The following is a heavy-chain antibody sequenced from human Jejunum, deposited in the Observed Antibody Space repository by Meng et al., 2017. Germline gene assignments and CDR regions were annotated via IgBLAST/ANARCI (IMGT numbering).Heavy chain of an antibody. Sequence: GQLGESGGGSGLPGGFLGLSCAVFGFTFSDYYMEWVRQAPGKGLEWVARSRNKANGFTTDYAASVTGRFSISRDDSKNSLYLQMNSLKTEDTAVYYCIRRISEAGYFGYWGQGTLVTVSS. V-gene: IGHV3-72*01. J-gene: IGHJ4*02. CDR2: SRNKANGFTT. CDR3: IRRISEAGYFGY. CDR1: GFTFSDYY. D-gene: IGHD6-13*01.